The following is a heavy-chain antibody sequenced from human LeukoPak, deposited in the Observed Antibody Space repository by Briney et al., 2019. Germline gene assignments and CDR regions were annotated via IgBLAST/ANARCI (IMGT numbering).Heavy chain of an antibody. D-gene: IGHD2-15*01. CDR2: ITGSGGPT. V-gene: IGHV3-23*01. Sequence: GGSLRLSCAASGFTFSSYAMNWVRQAPGKGLEWVSGITGSGGPTYYADSAKGRFTISRDNSKNTLYLQMNSLRAEDTAVYYCAKGGELYCSGGSCFYYYYMDVWGKGTTVTVSS. J-gene: IGHJ6*03. CDR3: AKGGELYCSGGSCFYYYYMDV. CDR1: GFTFSSYA.